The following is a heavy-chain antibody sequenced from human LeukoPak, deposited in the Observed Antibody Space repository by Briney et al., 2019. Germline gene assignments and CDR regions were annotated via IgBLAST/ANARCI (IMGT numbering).Heavy chain of an antibody. V-gene: IGHV1-46*01. CDR2: ISPTGSST. D-gene: IGHD2-8*02. CDR1: GFTXTNYY. J-gene: IGHJ4*02. CDR3: AREESGGYFDY. Sequence: ASVKVSCKASGFTXTNYYMHWVRQAPGQGLEWMGLISPTGSSTNYAQKFRGRVTMTRDTSTTTVYMELSSLRSEDTAVYYCAREESGGYFDYWGQGTLVTVSS.